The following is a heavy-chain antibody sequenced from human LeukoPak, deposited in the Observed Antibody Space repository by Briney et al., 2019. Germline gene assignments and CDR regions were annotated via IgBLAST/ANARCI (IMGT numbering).Heavy chain of an antibody. J-gene: IGHJ4*02. V-gene: IGHV3-11*01. Sequence: GGSLRLSCAASGFTFSDYYMSWIRQAPGKGLEWISYISSSGSSIYYADSVKGRFTISRDNAKNSLYLQMNSPRADDTAVYYCAGEGYGDYDGDYWGQGTLVTVSS. D-gene: IGHD4-17*01. CDR1: GFTFSDYY. CDR3: AGEGYGDYDGDY. CDR2: ISSSGSSI.